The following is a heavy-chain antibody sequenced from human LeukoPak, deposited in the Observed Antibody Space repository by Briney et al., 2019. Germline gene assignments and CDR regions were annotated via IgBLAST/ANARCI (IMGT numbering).Heavy chain of an antibody. Sequence: LRLSCAASGFTFSDYYMTWIRQAPGKGLEWIGEIYHSGSSNYNPSLRSRVTISVDKSKNQFSLKLYSVTAADTALYYCAGKDFGTQNFDFWGQGTLVTVSS. D-gene: IGHD3-10*01. V-gene: IGHV4-34*08. CDR2: IYHSGSS. CDR3: AGKDFGTQNFDF. CDR1: GFTFSDYY. J-gene: IGHJ4*02.